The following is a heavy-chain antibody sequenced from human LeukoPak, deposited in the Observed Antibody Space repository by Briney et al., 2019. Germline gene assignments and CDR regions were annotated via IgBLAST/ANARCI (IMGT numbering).Heavy chain of an antibody. CDR2: IRSKAYGGTT. CDR1: GFTFGDYA. V-gene: IGHV3-49*03. Sequence: PGGSLRLSCTAPGFTFGDYAVSWFRQAPGKGLDWVGFIRSKAYGGTTEYAASVKGRFTISRDDSKSIAYLQMNSLKTEDTAVYYCTRGGDIVVVVAATLDYWGQGTLVTVSS. CDR3: TRGGDIVVVVAATLDY. J-gene: IGHJ4*02. D-gene: IGHD2-15*01.